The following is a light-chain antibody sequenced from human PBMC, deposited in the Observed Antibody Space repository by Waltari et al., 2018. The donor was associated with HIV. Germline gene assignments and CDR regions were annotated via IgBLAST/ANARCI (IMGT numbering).Light chain of an antibody. V-gene: IGKV4-1*01. J-gene: IGKJ5*01. CDR1: QSFLSTSDNKNY. Sequence: DIVMTQSPDSLAVSLGERATINCRSRQSFLSTSDNKNYLAWYQQKPGQPPKLLISWAYTRESGVPARFSGSGSGTDFTLTISSLQAEDVAVYYCQQYFTTPITFGQGTRLEIK. CDR2: WAY. CDR3: QQYFTTPIT.